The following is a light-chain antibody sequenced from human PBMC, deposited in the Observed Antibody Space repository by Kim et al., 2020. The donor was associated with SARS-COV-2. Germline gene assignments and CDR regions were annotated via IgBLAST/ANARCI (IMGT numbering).Light chain of an antibody. Sequence: EIVLTQSPGTLSVSPGERATLSCRASETINAGYLAWYQQKPGQAPRLLIYGASSRATGIPDRFGGSGSGTDFTLTLSRLEPEDSAVYYCHQYVRSPWTFGQGTKVDIK. CDR3: HQYVRSPWT. J-gene: IGKJ1*01. CDR2: GAS. CDR1: ETINAGY. V-gene: IGKV3-20*01.